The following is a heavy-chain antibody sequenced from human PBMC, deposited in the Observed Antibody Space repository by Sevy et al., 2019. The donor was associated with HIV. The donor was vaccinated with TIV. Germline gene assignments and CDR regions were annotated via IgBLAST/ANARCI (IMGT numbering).Heavy chain of an antibody. CDR1: GYTFTGYY. V-gene: IGHV1-2*02. D-gene: IGHD3-10*01. Sequence: ASVKVSCKASGYTFTGYYMHWVRLAPGQGLEWMGWINPNSGGTNYAQKFQGRVTMTRDTSISTAYMGLGRLGSDDTAVYYCARAPPPVLLWFGELLGFDYWGQGTLVTVSS. CDR2: INPNSGGT. J-gene: IGHJ4*02. CDR3: ARAPPPVLLWFGELLGFDY.